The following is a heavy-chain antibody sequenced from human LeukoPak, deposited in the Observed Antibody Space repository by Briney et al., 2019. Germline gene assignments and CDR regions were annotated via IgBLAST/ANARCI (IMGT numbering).Heavy chain of an antibody. Sequence: SETLSLTCAVYGGSISGWYWSWIRQPPGKGLEWIGYIYYSGSTNYNPSLKSRVTISVDTSKNQFSLKLSSVTAADTAVYYCARPAPYSGGWYYFDYWGQGTLVTVSS. V-gene: IGHV4-59*08. D-gene: IGHD6-19*01. J-gene: IGHJ4*02. CDR1: GGSISGWY. CDR3: ARPAPYSGGWYYFDY. CDR2: IYYSGST.